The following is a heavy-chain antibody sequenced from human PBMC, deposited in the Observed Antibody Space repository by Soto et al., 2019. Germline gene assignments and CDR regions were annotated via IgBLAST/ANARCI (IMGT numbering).Heavy chain of an antibody. CDR3: ASYHYLDLWTGSRHYMDV. Sequence: QVHLEQWGAGLLNPSETLSLTCAVYGGSLSGYYWSWVRQSPGKGLEWIGEINHSGTTNYNPSLKTRVTISAATSKHQFSLRLSSVTAADSAVYYCASYHYLDLWTGSRHYMDVWGRGTTVTVSS. D-gene: IGHD3-9*01. J-gene: IGHJ6*03. CDR1: GGSLSGYY. V-gene: IGHV4-34*01. CDR2: INHSGTT.